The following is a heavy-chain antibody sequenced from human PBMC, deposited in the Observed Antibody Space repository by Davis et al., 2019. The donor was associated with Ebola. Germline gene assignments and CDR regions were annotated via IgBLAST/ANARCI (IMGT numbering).Heavy chain of an antibody. CDR1: GGTFSSYA. Sequence: SVKVSCKASGGTFSSYAISWVRQAPGQGLEWMGGIIPIFGTANYAQKFQGRVTITADESTSTAYMELRSLRSDDTAVYYCAREGSIPFDPWGQGTLVTVSS. CDR2: IIPIFGTA. CDR3: AREGSIPFDP. D-gene: IGHD2-21*01. V-gene: IGHV1-69*13. J-gene: IGHJ5*02.